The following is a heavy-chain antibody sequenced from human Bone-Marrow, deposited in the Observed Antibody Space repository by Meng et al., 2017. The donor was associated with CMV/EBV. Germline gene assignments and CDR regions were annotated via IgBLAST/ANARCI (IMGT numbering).Heavy chain of an antibody. CDR1: GGSISSSSYY. CDR2: IYHSGST. J-gene: IGHJ4*02. Sequence: GSLRLSCTVSGGSISSSSYYWGWIRQPPGKGLEWIGSIYHSGSTYYNPSLKSRVTISVDTSKNQFSLKLSSVTAADTAVYYCARHGGGTYVVPAATDFDYWGQGTLVTVSS. CDR3: ARHGGGTYVVPAATDFDY. V-gene: IGHV4-39*01. D-gene: IGHD2-2*01.